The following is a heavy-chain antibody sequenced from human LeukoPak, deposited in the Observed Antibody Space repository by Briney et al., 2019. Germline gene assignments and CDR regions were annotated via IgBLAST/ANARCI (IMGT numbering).Heavy chain of an antibody. D-gene: IGHD6-19*01. J-gene: IGHJ4*02. CDR3: ARQSAGYSSGRAFDY. CDR2: IYYSGST. CDR1: GGSISSYY. Sequence: PSETLSLNCTVSGGSISSYYWSWIRQPPGKGLEWIGYIYYSGSTNYNPSLKSRVTISVDTSKNQFSLKLSSVTAADTAVYYCARQSAGYSSGRAFDYWGQGTLVTVSS. V-gene: IGHV4-59*08.